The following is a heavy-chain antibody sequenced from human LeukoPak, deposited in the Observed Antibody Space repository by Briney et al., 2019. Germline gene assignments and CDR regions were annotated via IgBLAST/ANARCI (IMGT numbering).Heavy chain of an antibody. D-gene: IGHD5-18*01. CDR1: GFTFSSYG. V-gene: IGHV3-30*02. CDR3: ARSAPSSARGYYSY. CDR2: IRYDGSNK. J-gene: IGHJ4*02. Sequence: GGSLRLSCAASGFTFSSYGMHWVRQAPGKGLEWVAFIRYDGSNKYYADSVKGRFTVSRDNSKNTLYLQMNSLRAEDTAVYYCARSAPSSARGYYSYWGQGTLVTVSS.